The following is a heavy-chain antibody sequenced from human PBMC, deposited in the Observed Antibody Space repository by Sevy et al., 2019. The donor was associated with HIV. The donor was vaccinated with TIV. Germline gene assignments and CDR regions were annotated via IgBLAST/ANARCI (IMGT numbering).Heavy chain of an antibody. V-gene: IGHV3-23*01. Sequence: GGSLTLSCATSGFTFNIYAMSWVRHAPGKGLEWVSTIGGGDTYYADSVKGRFTISRDDSKSAVYLQMNSLRADDTAVYYCAKDGVSRNKLWDWFDPWGQGTLVTVSS. D-gene: IGHD2-21*01. CDR2: IGGGDT. CDR3: AKDGVSRNKLWDWFDP. J-gene: IGHJ5*02. CDR1: GFTFNIYA.